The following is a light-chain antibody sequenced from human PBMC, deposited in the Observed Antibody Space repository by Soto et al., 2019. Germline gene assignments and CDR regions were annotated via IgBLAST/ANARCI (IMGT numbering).Light chain of an antibody. J-gene: IGKJ1*01. Sequence: EIVLTQSPATLSLSPGERATLSCRASPSVSSYLAWYQQKPGQAPRLLIYDAYNRATGIPARFSGSGSGTDFALTISSLEPEDFAVYYCHQSSHWPPTFGQGCKVEIK. CDR1: PSVSSY. CDR3: HQSSHWPPT. CDR2: DAY. V-gene: IGKV3-11*01.